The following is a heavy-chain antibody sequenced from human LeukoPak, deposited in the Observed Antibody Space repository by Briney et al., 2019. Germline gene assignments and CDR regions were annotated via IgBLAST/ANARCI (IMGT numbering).Heavy chain of an antibody. V-gene: IGHV3-23*01. D-gene: IGHD1-26*01. Sequence: GGSLRLSCAASGFTFSSYAMSWVRQAPGKGLEWVSAISGSGGSTYYADSVKGRFTISRDNSKDTLSLQINSLRTEDTAVYYCVADSVGIRYWGQGTLVTVSS. CDR1: GFTFSSYA. CDR3: VADSVGIRY. J-gene: IGHJ4*02. CDR2: ISGSGGST.